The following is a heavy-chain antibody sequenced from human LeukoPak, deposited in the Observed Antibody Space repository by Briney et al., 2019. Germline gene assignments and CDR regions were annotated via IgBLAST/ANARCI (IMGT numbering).Heavy chain of an antibody. CDR2: IWFDGSIK. CDR1: GFIFSNDA. J-gene: IGHJ4*02. CDR3: VRDPSGSGFAFDS. V-gene: IGHV3-33*01. D-gene: IGHD1-1*01. Sequence: PGGSLRLSCAASGFIFSNDAMHWVRQAPGKGLEWVAFIWFDGSIKHYADSVKGRFAISRDNSEDTLYLQMNSLRAEDTAVYYCVRDPSGSGFAFDSWGQGALVTVSS.